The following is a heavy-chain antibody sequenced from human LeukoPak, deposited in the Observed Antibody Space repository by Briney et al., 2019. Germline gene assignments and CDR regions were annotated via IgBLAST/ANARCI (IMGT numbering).Heavy chain of an antibody. Sequence: GGSLRLSCAASGFTFSSYSMNWVRQAPGKGLEWVSSISSSSSYIYYADSVKGRFTISRDNAKNSLYLQMNSLRAEDTAVYYCARDGEILEWLFDIWGQGTMVTVSS. CDR1: GFTFSSYS. D-gene: IGHD3-3*01. CDR2: ISSSSSYI. V-gene: IGHV3-21*01. CDR3: ARDGEILEWLFDI. J-gene: IGHJ3*02.